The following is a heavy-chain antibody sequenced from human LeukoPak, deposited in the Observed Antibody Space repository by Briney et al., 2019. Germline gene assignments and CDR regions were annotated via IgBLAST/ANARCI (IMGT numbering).Heavy chain of an antibody. CDR2: IYTSGST. CDR1: GGSISTEY. CDR3: ASRVYGLGSFNY. J-gene: IGHJ4*01. Sequence: PSETLSLTCTVSGGSISTEYWSWIRQSAEKGLEWIGRIYTSGSTNYNPSLKSRVTISVDTSKNQFSLKVSSVTAADTAVYYRASRVYGLGSFNYWGQGTLVTVSS. D-gene: IGHD3-10*01. V-gene: IGHV4-4*07.